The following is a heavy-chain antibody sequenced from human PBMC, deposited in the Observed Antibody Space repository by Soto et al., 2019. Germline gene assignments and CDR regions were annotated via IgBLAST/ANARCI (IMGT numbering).Heavy chain of an antibody. Sequence: ASVKVSCKASGYSLTTNHMHWVRQAPGQGLEWMGIINPSLGRANYAQKFQGRIAMTWDTSRSTFYMELSGLRSDDTAVYFCARAPYSSTSFYFDYWGQGTLVTVS. J-gene: IGHJ4*02. CDR3: ARAPYSSTSFYFDY. CDR1: GYSLTTNH. V-gene: IGHV1-46*01. D-gene: IGHD2-2*01. CDR2: INPSLGRA.